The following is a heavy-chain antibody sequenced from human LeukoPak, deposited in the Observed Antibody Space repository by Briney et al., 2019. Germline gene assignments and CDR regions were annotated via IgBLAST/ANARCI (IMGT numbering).Heavy chain of an antibody. V-gene: IGHV3-74*01. J-gene: IGHJ6*02. CDR1: GFTFSTHW. CDR2: ISGDGSLT. D-gene: IGHD3-10*01. CDR3: ASLLTPYHGSGGGGMDV. Sequence: GGSLRLSCAASGFTFSTHWMYWVRQAPGKEFVWVSRISGDGSLTSYADSVRGRFTISRDNAKETLCLQMTSLRVEDTAVYSCASLLTPYHGSGGGGMDVWGQGTTVTVSS.